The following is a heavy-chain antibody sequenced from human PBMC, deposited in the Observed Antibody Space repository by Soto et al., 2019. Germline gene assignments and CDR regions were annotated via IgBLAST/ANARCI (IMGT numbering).Heavy chain of an antibody. Sequence: QVQLVQSGAEVKKPGSSVKVSCKASGGTFSSYAINWVRQAPGQGLEWMGGILPIFGAADYAQKFQGRVSITADESTSTAYMGLSSLRSEDTAGYYCARDYFLGTGRVGFHFFDYWGQGTLVTVSS. CDR3: ARDYFLGTGRVGFHFFDY. J-gene: IGHJ4*02. D-gene: IGHD3-3*01. CDR1: GGTFSSYA. V-gene: IGHV1-69*01. CDR2: ILPIFGAA.